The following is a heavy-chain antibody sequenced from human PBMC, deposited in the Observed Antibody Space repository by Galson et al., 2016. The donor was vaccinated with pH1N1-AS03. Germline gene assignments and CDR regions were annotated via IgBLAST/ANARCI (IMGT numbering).Heavy chain of an antibody. CDR2: IFPGDSDT. D-gene: IGHD3-22*01. CDR3: ARPAHYDSSGRDALDV. CDR1: GYGFNGYW. V-gene: IGHV5-51*03. Sequence: QSGAEVKKPGDSLKISCKSSGYGFNGYWTGWVRQMPGKGLEWMGNIFPGDSDTRYSPSFQGQVTISADKSTRTTYLQWRSLKASDTAIYYCARPAHYDSSGRDALDVWGQGTMLIVSS. J-gene: IGHJ3*01.